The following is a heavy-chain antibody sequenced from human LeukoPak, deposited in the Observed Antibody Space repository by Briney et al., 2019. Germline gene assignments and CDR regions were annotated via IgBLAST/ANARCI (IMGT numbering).Heavy chain of an antibody. CDR3: AKDRGLWFGELLYLDY. J-gene: IGHJ4*02. Sequence: GGSLRLSCAASGFTFSSYGMNWFRQTPGKGLEWVAKIRGDGGEKDHVASVKGRFTISRDNAKNSLYLQMNSLRAEDTAVYYCAKDRGLWFGELLYLDYWGQGTLVTVSS. D-gene: IGHD3-10*01. CDR1: GFTFSSYG. CDR2: IRGDGGEK. V-gene: IGHV3-7*01.